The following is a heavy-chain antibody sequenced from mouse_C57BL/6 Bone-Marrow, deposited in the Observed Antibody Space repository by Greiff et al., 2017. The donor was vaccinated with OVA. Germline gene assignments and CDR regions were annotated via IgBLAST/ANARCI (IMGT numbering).Heavy chain of an antibody. CDR3: ARHYYSNYVDYAMDY. J-gene: IGHJ4*01. CDR1: GFSLTSYG. V-gene: IGHV2-6-1*01. D-gene: IGHD2-5*01. CDR2: IWSDGST. Sequence: VKLVESGPGLVAPSQSLSITCTVSGFSLTSYGVHWVRQPPGKGLEWLVVIWSDGSTTYNSALKSRMSISKDNSKSHVFLKMNSLQTDDTAMYYCARHYYSNYVDYAMDYWGQGTSVTVSS.